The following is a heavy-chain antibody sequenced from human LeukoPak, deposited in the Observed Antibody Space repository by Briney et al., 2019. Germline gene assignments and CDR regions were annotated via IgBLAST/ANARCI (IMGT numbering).Heavy chain of an antibody. J-gene: IGHJ4*02. D-gene: IGHD3-3*01. CDR1: GFTFSSYS. CDR2: IGAGGVTT. V-gene: IGHV3-23*01. CDR3: AKTTHYDFWGGYCWPY. Sequence: PGGSLRLSCAASGFTFSSYSMSWVRQAPGKGLEWVSLIGAGGVTTYYADSVKGRFTISRDNSKNTLYLQMNSLRAEDTAVYYCAKTTHYDFWGGYCWPYWGQGTLVTVSS.